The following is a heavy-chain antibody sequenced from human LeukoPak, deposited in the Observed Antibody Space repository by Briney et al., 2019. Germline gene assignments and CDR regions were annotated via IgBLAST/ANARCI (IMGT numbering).Heavy chain of an antibody. J-gene: IGHJ4*02. CDR2: ISASGGST. CDR3: AKEPRIAVDGRIY. D-gene: IGHD6-19*01. V-gene: IGHV3-23*01. Sequence: GGSLRLSCAASGFTLSSYAMSWVRQAPGEGLEWVSAISASGGSTYYADSVKGRFTISRDNSKNTLYLQMNSLIAEDTAVYYCAKEPRIAVDGRIYWGQGTLVTVSS. CDR1: GFTLSSYA.